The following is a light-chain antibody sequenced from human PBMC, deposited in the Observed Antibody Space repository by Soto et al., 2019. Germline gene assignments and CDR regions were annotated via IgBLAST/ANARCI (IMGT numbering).Light chain of an antibody. CDR3: QQRTDWPPGFT. CDR2: GAS. V-gene: IGKV3-11*01. J-gene: IGKJ3*01. Sequence: EIVLTQFPATLSLAPGERATLSCRASQSVSTSLAWYQQKPGQAPRLLIYGASNRATSVPARFSGSGSGTGFTLTISGLQPYEFAVYFCQQRTDWPPGFTVGPGTKVDIK. CDR1: QSVSTS.